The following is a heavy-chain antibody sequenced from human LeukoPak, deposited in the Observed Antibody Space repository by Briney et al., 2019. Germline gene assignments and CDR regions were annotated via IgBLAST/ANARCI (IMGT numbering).Heavy chain of an antibody. Sequence: PSETLSLTCTVSGGSITSYYWSWLRQPAGKGLEWIGRIYSSGTTNYNPSLKSRVTMSVGTSKNQFSLKLSSVTALDTAVYYCARNCGGDCFDYWGQGTLVTVSS. V-gene: IGHV4-4*07. CDR1: GGSITSYY. J-gene: IGHJ4*02. D-gene: IGHD2-21*01. CDR2: IYSSGTT. CDR3: ARNCGGDCFDY.